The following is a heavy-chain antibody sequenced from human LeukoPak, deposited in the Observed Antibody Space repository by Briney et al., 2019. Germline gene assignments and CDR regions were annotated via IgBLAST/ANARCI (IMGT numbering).Heavy chain of an antibody. Sequence: SVKVSCKASGGTFSNYVFSWVRQAPGQGLEWMGRIIPIFGTANYAQKFQGRVTITTDESTSTAYMELSSLRSEDTAVYYCASGSYAGLPHAFDIWGQGTMVTVSS. CDR1: GGTFSNYV. CDR3: ASGSYAGLPHAFDI. CDR2: IIPIFGTA. V-gene: IGHV1-69*05. J-gene: IGHJ3*02. D-gene: IGHD1-26*01.